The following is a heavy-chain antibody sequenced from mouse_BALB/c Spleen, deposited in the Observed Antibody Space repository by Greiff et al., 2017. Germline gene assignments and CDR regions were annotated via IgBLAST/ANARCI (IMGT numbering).Heavy chain of an antibody. CDR1: GFSLTSYG. Sequence: QVQLKESGPGLVAPSQSLSITCTVSGFSLTSYGVHWVRQPPGKGLEWLGVIWAGGSTNYNSALMSRLSISKDNSKSQVFLKMNSLQTDDTAMYYCARAVGTMIRGVYYYAMDYWGQGTSVTVSS. J-gene: IGHJ4*01. V-gene: IGHV2-9*02. CDR3: ARAVGTMIRGVYYYAMDY. D-gene: IGHD2-4*01. CDR2: IWAGGST.